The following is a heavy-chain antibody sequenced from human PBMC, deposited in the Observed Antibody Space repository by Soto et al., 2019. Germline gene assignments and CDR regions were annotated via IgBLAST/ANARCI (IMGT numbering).Heavy chain of an antibody. CDR2: IIPIFGTA. CDR1: GGTFSSYA. J-gene: IGHJ6*02. Sequence: GASVKVSCKASGGTFSSYAISWVRQAPGKGLEWMGGIIPIFGTANYAQKFQGGVTITADESTSTAYMELSSLRSEDTAVYYCAREVLYNWNSTPYSYGMDVWGQGTTVTVSS. CDR3: AREVLYNWNSTPYSYGMDV. V-gene: IGHV1-69*13. D-gene: IGHD1-7*01.